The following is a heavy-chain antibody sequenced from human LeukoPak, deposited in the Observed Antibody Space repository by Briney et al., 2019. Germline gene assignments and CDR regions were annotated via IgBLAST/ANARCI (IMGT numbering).Heavy chain of an antibody. CDR3: AGDNRWASAFDI. CDR2: IWYDGSNK. Sequence: GGSLRLSCAASGFTFSSYGMHWVRQAPGKGLEWVAVIWYDGSNKYYADSVKGRFTISRDNSKNTLYLQMNSLRAEDTAVYYCAGDNRWASAFDIWGQGTMVTVSS. D-gene: IGHD1-26*01. J-gene: IGHJ3*02. V-gene: IGHV3-33*01. CDR1: GFTFSSYG.